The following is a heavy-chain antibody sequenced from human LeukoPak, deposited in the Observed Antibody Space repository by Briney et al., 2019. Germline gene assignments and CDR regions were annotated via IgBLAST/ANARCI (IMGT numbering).Heavy chain of an antibody. V-gene: IGHV4-39*07. D-gene: IGHD3-3*02. CDR3: ARGPRPHLDY. CDR1: GGSISSSSYY. Sequence: SETLSLTCTVSGGSISSSSYYWGWICQPPGKGLEWIGSIYYSGSTYYNPSLKSRVTISVDTSKNQFSLKLSSVTAADTAVYYCARGPRPHLDYWGQGTLVTVSS. J-gene: IGHJ4*02. CDR2: IYYSGST.